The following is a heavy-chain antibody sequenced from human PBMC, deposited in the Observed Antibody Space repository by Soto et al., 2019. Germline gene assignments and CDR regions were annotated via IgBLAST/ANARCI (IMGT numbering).Heavy chain of an antibody. J-gene: IGHJ4*02. V-gene: IGHV4-59*01. Sequence: PSETLSLTCTVSGGSISSYYWSWIRQPPGKGLEWIGYIYYSGSTNYNTSLKSRVTISVDTSKNQFSLKLSSVTAADTAVYYCARDLSGWLDYWGQGTLVTVSS. CDR3: ARDLSGWLDY. CDR2: IYYSGST. D-gene: IGHD6-19*01. CDR1: GGSISSYY.